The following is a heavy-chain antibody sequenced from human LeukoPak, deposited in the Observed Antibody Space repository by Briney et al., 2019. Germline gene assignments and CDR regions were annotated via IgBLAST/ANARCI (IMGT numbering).Heavy chain of an antibody. D-gene: IGHD6-6*01. Sequence: GGSLRLCCAASGFTFSSYGMYWVRQAPGKGLERVAGMWYGGSNKYYADSVKGRFTISRDNSKNTLYLQMNSLRAEETAVYYCARSPMPSSSWGLTYYYYMDVWGKGTTVTVSS. CDR2: MWYGGSNK. CDR1: GFTFSSYG. V-gene: IGHV3-33*01. CDR3: ARSPMPSSSWGLTYYYYMDV. J-gene: IGHJ6*03.